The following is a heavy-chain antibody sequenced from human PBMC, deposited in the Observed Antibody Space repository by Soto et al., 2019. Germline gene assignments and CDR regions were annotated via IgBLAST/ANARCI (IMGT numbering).Heavy chain of an antibody. J-gene: IGHJ6*02. Sequence: GGSLRLSCAASGFTFSSYGMHWVRQAPGKGLEWVAVISYDGSNKYYADSVKGRFTISRDNSKNTLYLQMNSLRAEDTAVYYCAKPTPGPFLEWLPYGMDVWGQGTTVTVSX. D-gene: IGHD3-3*01. V-gene: IGHV3-30*18. CDR2: ISYDGSNK. CDR3: AKPTPGPFLEWLPYGMDV. CDR1: GFTFSSYG.